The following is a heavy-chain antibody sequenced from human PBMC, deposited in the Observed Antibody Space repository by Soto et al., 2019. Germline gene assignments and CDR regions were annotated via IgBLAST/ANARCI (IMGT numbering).Heavy chain of an antibody. J-gene: IGHJ5*02. Sequence: SVKVSCKASGGTFSSYTISWVRQAPGQGLEWMGRIIPILGIANYAQKFQGRVTITADKSTSTAYMELSSLRSEDTAVYYCARAIVVVPAATFGSFDPWGQGTLVTVSS. CDR3: ARAIVVVPAATFGSFDP. D-gene: IGHD2-2*01. V-gene: IGHV1-69*02. CDR2: IIPILGIA. CDR1: GGTFSSYT.